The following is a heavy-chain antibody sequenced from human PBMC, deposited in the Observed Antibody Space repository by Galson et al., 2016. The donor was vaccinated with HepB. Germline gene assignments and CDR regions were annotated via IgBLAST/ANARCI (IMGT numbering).Heavy chain of an antibody. CDR1: GFSLSSAAVG. V-gene: IGHV2-5*02. Sequence: PALVKPTQTLTLTCTFSGFSLSSAAVGVGWVRQAPGEAPEWLAFIYWDDAKYFSPSLSSRLTLTKDTSKNQVVLTMTNMDPVDTGAYYCTHGSGWLLDHWGQGTMVTVSS. J-gene: IGHJ3*01. CDR2: IYWDDAK. D-gene: IGHD6-19*01. CDR3: THGSGWLLDH.